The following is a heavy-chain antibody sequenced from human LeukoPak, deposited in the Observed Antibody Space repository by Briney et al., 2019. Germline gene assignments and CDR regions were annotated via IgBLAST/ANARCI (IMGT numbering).Heavy chain of an antibody. CDR3: ARVPLIVVVPAALSGDY. CDR2: MRAYNGNT. Sequence: ASVKVSCKASGYTFTSYGISWVRQAQGQGLEWMGWMRAYNGNTNYAQKLQGRVTMTTDTSTSTAYMELRSLRSDDTAVYYCARVPLIVVVPAALSGDYWGQGTLVTVSS. V-gene: IGHV1-18*04. J-gene: IGHJ4*02. D-gene: IGHD2-2*01. CDR1: GYTFTSYG.